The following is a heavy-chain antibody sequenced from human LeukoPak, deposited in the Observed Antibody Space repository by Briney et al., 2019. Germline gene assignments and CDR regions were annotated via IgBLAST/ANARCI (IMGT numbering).Heavy chain of an antibody. CDR2: ISGSGGST. Sequence: GGSLRLSCAASGFTFSSYAMSWVRQAPGKGLEWVSAISGSGGSTYYADSVKGRFTISRDNSKNTLYLQMNSLRAEDTAVYYCAKDPGDFWSGYPTDYFQHWGQGTLVTVSS. CDR1: GFTFSSYA. J-gene: IGHJ1*01. D-gene: IGHD3-3*01. V-gene: IGHV3-23*01. CDR3: AKDPGDFWSGYPTDYFQH.